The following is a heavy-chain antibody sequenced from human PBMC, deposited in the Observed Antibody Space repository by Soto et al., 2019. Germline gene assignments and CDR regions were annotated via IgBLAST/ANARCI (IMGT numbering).Heavy chain of an antibody. D-gene: IGHD6-19*01. CDR3: ARVLEEIAVARGYAFDI. Sequence: GGSLRLSCAASGLTFSSYEMNWVRQAPGKGLEGVSYISSSGSTIYYADSVKGRFTIYRDNAKNSLYLQMNSLRAEDTAVYYCARVLEEIAVARGYAFDIWGQGTMVTVSS. J-gene: IGHJ3*02. CDR2: ISSSGSTI. CDR1: GLTFSSYE. V-gene: IGHV3-48*03.